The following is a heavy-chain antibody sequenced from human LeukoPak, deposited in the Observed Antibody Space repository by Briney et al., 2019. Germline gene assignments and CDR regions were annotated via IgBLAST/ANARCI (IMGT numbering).Heavy chain of an antibody. CDR3: AELGITMIGGV. Sequence: PGGSLRLSCAASGFTFITYAMHWVRQAPGKGLEWVAVISYDGSNKYYADSVKGRFTISRDNAKNSLYLQMNSLRAEDTAVYYCAELGITMIGGVWGKGTTVTISS. D-gene: IGHD3-10*02. CDR1: GFTFITYA. CDR2: ISYDGSNK. J-gene: IGHJ6*04. V-gene: IGHV3-30*04.